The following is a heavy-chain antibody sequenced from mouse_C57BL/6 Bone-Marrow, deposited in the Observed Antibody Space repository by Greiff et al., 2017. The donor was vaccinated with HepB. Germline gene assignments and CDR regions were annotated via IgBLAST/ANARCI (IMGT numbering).Heavy chain of an antibody. CDR2: ILPSIGRT. CDR1: DSEVFPIAY. V-gene: IGHV15-2*01. J-gene: IGHJ1*03. D-gene: IGHD1-1*01. CDR3: ARPGYGSSLYFDV. Sequence: QVQLKESGSELRSPGSSVKLSCKDFDSEVFPIAYMSWVRQKPGHGFEWIGGILPSIGRTIYGEKFEDKATLDADTLSNTAYLELNSLTSEDSAIYYCARPGYGSSLYFDVWGTGTTVTVSS.